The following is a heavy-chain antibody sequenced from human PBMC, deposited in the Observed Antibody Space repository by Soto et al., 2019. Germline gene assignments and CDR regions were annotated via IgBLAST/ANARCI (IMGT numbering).Heavy chain of an antibody. CDR1: GFTFSSYG. CDR3: ARDGLCSGGSCFDY. J-gene: IGHJ4*02. CDR2: IWYDGSNK. D-gene: IGHD2-15*01. Sequence: QVQLVESGGGVVQPGRSLRLSCAASGFTFSSYGMHWVRQAPGKGLEWVAVIWYDGSNKYYADSVKGRFTISRDNSKNTLHLQMNGLRAGDTALYYCARDGLCSGGSCFDYWGQGTLVTVSS. V-gene: IGHV3-33*01.